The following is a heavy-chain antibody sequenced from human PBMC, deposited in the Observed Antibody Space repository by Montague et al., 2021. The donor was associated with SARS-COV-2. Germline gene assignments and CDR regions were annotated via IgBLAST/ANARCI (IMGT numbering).Heavy chain of an antibody. J-gene: IGHJ3*02. CDR2: IDWDDDK. Sequence: PPLVKPTQTLTLTCTFSGFSLSTSGMCVSWIRQPPGKALEWLARIDWDDDKYYSTSLKTRLTISKDTSKNQVVLTMTNMDPVDTATYYCARIPDLTYYSVFDIWGQGTMVTVSS. CDR1: GFSLSTSGMC. D-gene: IGHD3-10*02. CDR3: ARIPDLTYYSVFDI. V-gene: IGHV2-70*11.